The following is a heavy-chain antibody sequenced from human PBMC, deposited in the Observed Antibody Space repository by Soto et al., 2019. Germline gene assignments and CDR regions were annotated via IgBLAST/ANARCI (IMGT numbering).Heavy chain of an antibody. Sequence: SETLSLTCTVSGGSVSRSINYWNWIRQPPGKGLEWIGYIFYSGNTGNTNYNPSLKSRVTISVDTSKNQFSLKLNSVTAADTAVYYCARVLTGTDYYYGVDVWGQGTTVTVSS. J-gene: IGHJ6*02. D-gene: IGHD1-20*01. V-gene: IGHV4-61*01. CDR2: IFYSGNTGNT. CDR3: ARVLTGTDYYYGVDV. CDR1: GGSVSRSINY.